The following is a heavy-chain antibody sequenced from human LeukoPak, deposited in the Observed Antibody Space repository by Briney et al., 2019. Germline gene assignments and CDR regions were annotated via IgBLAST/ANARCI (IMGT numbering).Heavy chain of an antibody. CDR1: GGSFSGYY. V-gene: IGHV4-34*01. J-gene: IGHJ6*02. Sequence: SETLSLTCAVYGGSFSGYYWSWIRQPPGKGLEWIGEINHSGSTNYNPSLKSRVTISVDTSKNQFSMKLSSVTAADTAVYYCARGRGMDVWGQGTTVTVSS. CDR2: INHSGST. CDR3: ARGRGMDV.